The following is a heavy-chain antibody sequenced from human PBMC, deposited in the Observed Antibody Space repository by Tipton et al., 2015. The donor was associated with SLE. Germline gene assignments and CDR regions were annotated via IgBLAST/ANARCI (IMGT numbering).Heavy chain of an antibody. D-gene: IGHD1-26*01. CDR2: MNTDTGNP. J-gene: IGHJ4*02. CDR3: ARDPNTGSLDY. CDR1: GYTFTNYG. V-gene: IGHV7-4-1*02. Sequence: QLVQSGSELKKPGASVKVSCKASGYTFTNYGISWVRQAPGQGLEWLGWMNTDTGNPTYGQGFTGRFVLSLDTSVSTAYLHISSLKTEDTAVYYCARDPNTGSLDYWGQGTLVTVSS.